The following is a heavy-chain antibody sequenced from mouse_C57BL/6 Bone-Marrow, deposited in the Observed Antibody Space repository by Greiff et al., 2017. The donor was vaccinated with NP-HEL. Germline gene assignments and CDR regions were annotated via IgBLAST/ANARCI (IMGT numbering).Heavy chain of an antibody. CDR1: GYTFTDYY. Sequence: EVQLQQSGPVLVKPGASVKMSCKASGYTFTDYYMNWVKQSHGKSLEWIGVINPYNGGTSYNQKFKGKATLTVDKSSSTAYMELNSLTSEHSAVYYCAIRRGGYFGGGGKGTTLSVSS. J-gene: IGHJ2*01. D-gene: IGHD2-12*01. V-gene: IGHV1-19*01. CDR2: INPYNGGT. CDR3: AIRRGGYFGG.